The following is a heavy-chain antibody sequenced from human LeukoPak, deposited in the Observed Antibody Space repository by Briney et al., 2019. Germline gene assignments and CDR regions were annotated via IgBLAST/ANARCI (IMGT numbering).Heavy chain of an antibody. CDR2: INIEGTTT. CDR1: GFTFSSYW. D-gene: IGHD1-1*01. Sequence: GGSLRLSCVASGFTFSSYWMHWVRQAPGKGLAWVSRINIEGTTTNHADPVTGRFTISRDNAKNTLYLQMNSLRAEDTAVYYCVRGGLEPFDIWGQGTMVTVSS. J-gene: IGHJ3*02. V-gene: IGHV3-74*01. CDR3: VRGGLEPFDI.